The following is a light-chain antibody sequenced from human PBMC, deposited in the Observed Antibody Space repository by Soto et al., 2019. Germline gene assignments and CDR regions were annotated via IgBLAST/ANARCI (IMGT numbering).Light chain of an antibody. V-gene: IGLV2-14*01. CDR1: SSDVGSYTY. CDR2: DVS. J-gene: IGLJ1*01. Sequence: QSALTQPASVSGSPGQSIAISCTGTSSDVGSYTYVSWYQQHPGKAPKLMIFDVSNRPSGVSDRFSGSKSGNTASLTISGLQADDEADYYSSSYTISSTYVFGTGTKLTVL. CDR3: SSYTISSTYV.